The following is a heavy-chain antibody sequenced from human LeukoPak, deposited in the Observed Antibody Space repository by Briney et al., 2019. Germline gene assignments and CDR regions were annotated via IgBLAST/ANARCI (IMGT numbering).Heavy chain of an antibody. J-gene: IGHJ4*02. CDR3: ASLPEGIAARNRFDY. CDR2: ISYDGSNK. CDR1: GFTFSSYA. V-gene: IGHV3-30-3*01. Sequence: GRSLRLSCAASGFTFSSYAMHWVRQAPGKGLEWVAVISYDGSNKYYADSVKGRFTISRDNSKNTLYLQMNSLRAEDTAVYYCASLPEGIAARNRFDYWGQGTLVTVSS. D-gene: IGHD6-6*01.